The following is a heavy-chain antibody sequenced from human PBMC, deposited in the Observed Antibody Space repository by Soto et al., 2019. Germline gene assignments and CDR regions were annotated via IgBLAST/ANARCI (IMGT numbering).Heavy chain of an antibody. V-gene: IGHV1-8*01. J-gene: IGHJ6*03. CDR1: GYTFTNYH. CDR3: ARETGRYYYMDV. Sequence: ASVKVSCKASGYTFTNYHVTWVRQATGQGLEWMGWMNPKSGKTSYALKFQGRVTLTRNTSIATAYMELSSLGSEDTAVYYCARETGRYYYMDVWGKGTTVTVSS. CDR2: MNPKSGKT.